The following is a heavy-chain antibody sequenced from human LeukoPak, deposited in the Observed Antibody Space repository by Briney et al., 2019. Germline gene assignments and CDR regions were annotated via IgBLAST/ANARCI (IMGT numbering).Heavy chain of an antibody. Sequence: PGGSLRLSCAASGFTFSSYEMNWVRQAPVKGLEWVSYISSSGSTIYYADSVKGRFTISRDNAKNSLYLQMNSLRAEDTAVYYCARAPISWNSVGAFDIWGQGTMVTVSS. CDR2: ISSSGSTI. V-gene: IGHV3-48*03. J-gene: IGHJ3*02. CDR3: ARAPISWNSVGAFDI. D-gene: IGHD1-7*01. CDR1: GFTFSSYE.